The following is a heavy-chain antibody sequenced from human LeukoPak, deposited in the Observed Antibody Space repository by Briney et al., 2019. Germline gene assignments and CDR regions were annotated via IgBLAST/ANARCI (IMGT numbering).Heavy chain of an antibody. CDR2: ISYDGSNK. Sequence: GGSLRLSCAASGFTFNTYAMHWVRQAPGKGLEWVAVISYDGSNKYYADSVKGRFTISRDNSKNTLYLQMNSLRAEDTAVYYCARDSSSWYWVVDYWGQGTLVTVSS. V-gene: IGHV3-30-3*01. CDR1: GFTFNTYA. CDR3: ARDSSSWYWVVDY. J-gene: IGHJ4*02. D-gene: IGHD6-13*01.